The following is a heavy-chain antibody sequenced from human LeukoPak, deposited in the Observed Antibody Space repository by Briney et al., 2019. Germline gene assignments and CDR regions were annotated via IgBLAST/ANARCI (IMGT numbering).Heavy chain of an antibody. CDR3: ARLVWSSESRSSDY. CDR2: INTNTENP. V-gene: IGHV7-4-1*02. J-gene: IGHJ4*02. Sequence: ASVKVSCKASGYTFTSYAMNWVRQAPGQGLEWMGWINTNTENPTYAQGFTGRFVFSLDTSVSTAYLQISSLKAEDTAVYYCARLVWSSESRSSDYWGQGTLVTVSS. CDR1: GYTFTSYA. D-gene: IGHD2-8*01.